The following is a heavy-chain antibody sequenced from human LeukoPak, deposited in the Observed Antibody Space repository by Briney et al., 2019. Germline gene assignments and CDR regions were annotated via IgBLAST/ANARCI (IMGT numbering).Heavy chain of an antibody. CDR1: GFTFSSYA. V-gene: IGHV3-23*01. D-gene: IGHD3-3*01. CDR2: ISGSGGST. J-gene: IGHJ4*02. Sequence: GGSLRLSCAASGFTFSSYAMSWVRQAPGKGLEWVSAISGSGGSTYYADSVKGRFTISRDNSKNTLYLQMNSLRAEDTAVYYCAKDDDFWSGSPLYYRGQGTLVTVSS. CDR3: AKDDDFWSGSPLYY.